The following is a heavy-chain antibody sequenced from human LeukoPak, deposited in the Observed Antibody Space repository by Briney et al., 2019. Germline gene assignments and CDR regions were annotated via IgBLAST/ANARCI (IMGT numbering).Heavy chain of an antibody. CDR2: IYYSGST. Sequence: PSETLSLTCSVSGGSISSSTYYWGWIRQPPGKGLEWTGSIYYSGSTYYNPSLKSRVTISVDTSKNQFSLKVNSVTAADTAVYYCAGLGDYGAYLNWFDPWGQGTLVTVSS. D-gene: IGHD4-17*01. V-gene: IGHV4-39*01. CDR3: AGLGDYGAYLNWFDP. J-gene: IGHJ5*02. CDR1: GGSISSSTYY.